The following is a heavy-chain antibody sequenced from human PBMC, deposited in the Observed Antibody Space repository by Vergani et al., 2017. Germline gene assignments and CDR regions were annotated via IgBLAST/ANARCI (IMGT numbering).Heavy chain of an antibody. Sequence: QVQLVQSGAEVGKPGASVKISCKASGYTFTAYYIHWVRQAPEQGLEWVGVISPDGFSTFYAQKFQGRVTITRDTSTSTAYMDLRNLRSDDTAVYYCARDAGYKTPFAYWGQGTLVTVSS. V-gene: IGHV1-46*01. CDR3: ARDAGYKTPFAY. D-gene: IGHD5-24*01. CDR1: GYTFTAYY. J-gene: IGHJ4*02. CDR2: ISPDGFST.